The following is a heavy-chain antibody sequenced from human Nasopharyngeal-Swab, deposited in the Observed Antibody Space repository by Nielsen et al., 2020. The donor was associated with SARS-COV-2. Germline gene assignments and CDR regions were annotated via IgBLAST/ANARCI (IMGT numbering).Heavy chain of an antibody. D-gene: IGHD4-17*01. CDR2: IKSKTDGGTT. CDR3: NTANHWGWYGDAGCHAFDI. CDR1: GITCSNAW. V-gene: IGHV3-15*01. J-gene: IGHJ3*02. Sequence: SCAASGITCSNAWMSGVRQAPGKGLEWVGRIKSKTDGGTTDYAARVKGRFTISRDDSKNTLYLQMNSLKTEDTAVYYCNTANHWGWYGDAGCHAFDIWGQGTMVTVSS.